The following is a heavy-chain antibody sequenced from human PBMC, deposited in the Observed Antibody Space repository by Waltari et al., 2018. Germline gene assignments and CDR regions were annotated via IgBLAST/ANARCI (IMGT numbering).Heavy chain of an antibody. CDR1: GFTFSSYS. V-gene: IGHV3-21*04. J-gene: IGHJ4*02. D-gene: IGHD3-3*01. CDR2: ISSSSSYI. CDR3: AKDRITIFGVVPLGY. Sequence: EVQLVESGGGLVKPGGSLRLSCAASGFTFSSYSMNWVRQAPGKGLEWVSSISSSSSYIYYADSVKGRFTISRDNSKNTLYLQMNSLRAEDTAVYYCAKDRITIFGVVPLGYWGQGTLVTVSS.